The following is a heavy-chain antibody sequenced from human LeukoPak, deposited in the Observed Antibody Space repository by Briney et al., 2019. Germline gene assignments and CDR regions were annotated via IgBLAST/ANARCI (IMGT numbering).Heavy chain of an antibody. D-gene: IGHD4-17*01. V-gene: IGHV4-59*01. CDR2: IYYSGST. J-gene: IGHJ4*02. CDR1: GGSISSYY. Sequence: PSETLSLTXTVSGGSISSYYWSWIRQPPGKGLEWIGYIYYSGSTNYNPSLKSRVTISVDTSKNQFSLKLSSVTAADTAVYYCASSFGYGDYKFDYWGQGTLVTVSS. CDR3: ASSFGYGDYKFDY.